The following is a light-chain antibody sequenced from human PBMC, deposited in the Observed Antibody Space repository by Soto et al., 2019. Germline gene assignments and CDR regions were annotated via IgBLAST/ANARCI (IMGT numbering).Light chain of an antibody. CDR3: QQRSNWPQIT. CDR2: DAS. Sequence: EIVLTQSPGTLSLSPGERATLSCRASQSVSSGYLAWYQQKAGQAPRLLIYDASNRATGIPARFSGSGSGTDFTLTISSLEPEDFAVYYCQQRSNWPQITFGQGTRLEIK. V-gene: IGKV3-11*01. CDR1: QSVSSGY. J-gene: IGKJ5*01.